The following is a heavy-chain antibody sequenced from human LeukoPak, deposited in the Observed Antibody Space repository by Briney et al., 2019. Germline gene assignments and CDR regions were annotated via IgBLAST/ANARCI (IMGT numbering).Heavy chain of an antibody. CDR2: IKQDGSEK. V-gene: IGHV3-7*01. J-gene: IGHJ6*03. Sequence: GGSLRLSCAASGFTFSSYWMSWVRQAPGKGLEWVANIKQDGSEKYYVDSVKGRFTISRDNAKNSLYLQMNSLRAEDTAVYYCARDIVVVPAAKGHMDVWGKGTTVTVSS. D-gene: IGHD2-2*01. CDR3: ARDIVVVPAAKGHMDV. CDR1: GFTFSSYW.